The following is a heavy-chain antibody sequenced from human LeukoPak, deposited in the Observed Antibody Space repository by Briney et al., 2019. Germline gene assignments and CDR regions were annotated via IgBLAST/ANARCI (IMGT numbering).Heavy chain of an antibody. CDR3: ARQVVAVAGTGCFDY. D-gene: IGHD6-19*01. CDR1: SGSIRSSSYY. CDR2: IYYSGST. Sequence: PSETLSLTCTVSSGSIRSSSYYWGWIRQPPGKGLEWIGSIYYSGSTYYNASLKSRGTISVDTSKNQFSLKLNSVTAADTAVYFCARQVVAVAGTGCFDYWGQGTLVTVSS. V-gene: IGHV4-39*01. J-gene: IGHJ4*02.